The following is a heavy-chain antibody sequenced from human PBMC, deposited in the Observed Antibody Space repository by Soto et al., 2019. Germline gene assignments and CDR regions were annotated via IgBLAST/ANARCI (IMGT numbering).Heavy chain of an antibody. J-gene: IGHJ5*02. CDR1: GFTFSSYD. Sequence: GGSLRLSCAAFGFTFSSYDMHWVRQATGKGLEWVSAIGTAGDTYYPGSVKGRFTISRENAKNSLYLQMNSLRAGDTAVYYCARAISTTGWFDPWGQGTLVTV. CDR2: IGTAGDT. CDR3: ARAISTTGWFDP. D-gene: IGHD3-3*01. V-gene: IGHV3-13*01.